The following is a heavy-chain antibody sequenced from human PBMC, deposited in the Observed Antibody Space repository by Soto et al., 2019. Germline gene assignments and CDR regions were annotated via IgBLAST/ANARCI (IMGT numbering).Heavy chain of an antibody. Sequence: PGGSLRLSCRTSGLTFRTYLMSWVRQAPGKGLEWVANIKTDGSEEYYADSVEGRFTISRDNTKNSLYPQMNSLRADDTAMYYCATYHYTAWGTYRFRRWGQGPLVTISS. CDR3: ATYHYTAWGTYRFRR. V-gene: IGHV3-7*01. D-gene: IGHD3-16*02. CDR1: GLTFRTYL. CDR2: IKTDGSEE. J-gene: IGHJ4*02.